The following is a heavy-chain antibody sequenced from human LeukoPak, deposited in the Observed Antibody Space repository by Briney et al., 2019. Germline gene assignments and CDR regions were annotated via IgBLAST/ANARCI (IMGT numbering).Heavy chain of an antibody. CDR2: ISSSSSYI. V-gene: IGHV3-21*01. J-gene: IGHJ6*02. D-gene: IGHD2-2*02. CDR1: GFTFSSYS. CDR3: AGVVLGYCSSTSCYRYYYYGMDV. Sequence: PGGSLRLSCAASGFTFSSYSMNWVRQAPGKGLEWVSSISSSSSYIYYADSVKGRFTISRDNAKNSLYLQMNSLRAEDTAVYYCAGVVLGYCSSTSCYRYYYYGMDVWGQGTTVTVSS.